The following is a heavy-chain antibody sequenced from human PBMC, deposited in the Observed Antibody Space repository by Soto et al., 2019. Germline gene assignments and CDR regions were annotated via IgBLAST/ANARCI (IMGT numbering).Heavy chain of an antibody. D-gene: IGHD2-15*01. CDR1: GGSFSDFA. CDR2: IIPMFAAT. V-gene: IGHV1-69*01. CDR3: ARGGIVAVPAALSSYDDYTNYRFDS. J-gene: IGHJ4*02. Sequence: QVQLAQSGAEVRKPGSSVKVSCRASGGSFSDFAFSWVRQAPGQGLEWMGGIIPMFAATKYAQRFQGRVTINEDPSTRTVYLALNSLTSDDSAVYYCARGGIVAVPAALSSYDDYTNYRFDSWGQGTLVSVSS.